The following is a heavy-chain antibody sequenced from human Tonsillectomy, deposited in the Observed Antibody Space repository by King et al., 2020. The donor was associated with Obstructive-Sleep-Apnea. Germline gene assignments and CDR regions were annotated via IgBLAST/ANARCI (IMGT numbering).Heavy chain of an antibody. Sequence: VQLVESGAEVKKPGASVKVSCKASGYTFTSYDINWVRQATGHGLEWMGWMNPNSGNAGYVQKFQGRVTMTRNTSISTAYMDLSSLRSEDTAVYYCARGRIYAFDIWGQGTMVTVSS. J-gene: IGHJ3*02. CDR2: MNPNSGNA. D-gene: IGHD2-21*01. V-gene: IGHV1-8*01. CDR1: GYTFTSYD. CDR3: ARGRIYAFDI.